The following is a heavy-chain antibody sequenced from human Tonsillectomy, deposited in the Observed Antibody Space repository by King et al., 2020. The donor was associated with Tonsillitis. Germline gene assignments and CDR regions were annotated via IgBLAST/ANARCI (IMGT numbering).Heavy chain of an antibody. CDR2: MSYDGSKK. CDR1: GFTFSRYA. CDR3: AKDLDFWSGYPPPQFDY. V-gene: IGHV3-30*18. J-gene: IGHJ4*02. Sequence: HVQLVESGGGVVQPGRSLRLSCASSGFTFSRYAMHWVRHAPGKGLEWVAVMSYDGSKKYYADSVKGRFTISRDNSNKILYLQMNSLGAEDTAVYYCAKDLDFWSGYPPPQFDYWGQGTLVTVSS. D-gene: IGHD3-3*01.